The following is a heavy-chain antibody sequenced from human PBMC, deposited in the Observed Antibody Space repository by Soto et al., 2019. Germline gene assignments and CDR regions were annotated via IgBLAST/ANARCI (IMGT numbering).Heavy chain of an antibody. J-gene: IGHJ4*02. V-gene: IGHV1-8*01. D-gene: IGHD6-19*01. CDR2: MNPNSGNT. CDR3: ASSGSGWYLY. Sequence: QVQLVQSGAEVKKPGASVKVSCKASGYTFTSYDINWVRQATGQGLEWMGWMNPNSGNTGHAQKFQGSVTMTRNTSISTAYIQLSSLRSEDTAVYYCASSGSGWYLYWGQGTLLTVAS. CDR1: GYTFTSYD.